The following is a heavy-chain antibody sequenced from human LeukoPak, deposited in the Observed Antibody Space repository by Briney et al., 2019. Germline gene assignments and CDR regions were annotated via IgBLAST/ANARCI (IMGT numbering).Heavy chain of an antibody. CDR2: IYYSGST. Sequence: SETLSLTCTVSGDSVNSGSYYWSWIRQPPGKGLEWIGNIYYSGSTNYTPSLRSRVTISLDTSKNQFSLKLSSVTAADTAVYYCASGDFDNWGQGTLVTVSS. D-gene: IGHD3-10*01. CDR1: GDSVNSGSYY. V-gene: IGHV4-61*01. CDR3: ASGDFDN. J-gene: IGHJ4*02.